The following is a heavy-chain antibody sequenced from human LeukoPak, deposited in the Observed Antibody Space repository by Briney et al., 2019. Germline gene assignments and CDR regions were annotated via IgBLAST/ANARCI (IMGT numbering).Heavy chain of an antibody. J-gene: IGHJ2*01. CDR1: RFAFSDYN. CDR3: ASDLRAGGTWSYGVYFDL. CDR2: IKEEGREK. D-gene: IGHD4-17*01. V-gene: IGHV3-7*01. Sequence: GGSLRLSGAPSRFAFSDYNMTWVRQAPGRGLEWVANIKEEGREKTYVASVKSRFTIPRDNAKNSVYLLLNSLTPGDTAVYYCASDLRAGGTWSYGVYFDLWGRGTLVTVSS.